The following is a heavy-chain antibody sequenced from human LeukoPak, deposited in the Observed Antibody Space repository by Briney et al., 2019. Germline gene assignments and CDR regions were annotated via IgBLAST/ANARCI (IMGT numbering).Heavy chain of an antibody. Sequence: PGGSLRLSCAASGFTFSSYAMHWVRQAPGKGLEWVAVISYDGSNKYYADCVKGRFTISRDNSKNTLYLQMNSLRAEDTAVYYCARGPYYGYWGQGTLVTVSS. CDR1: GFTFSSYA. J-gene: IGHJ4*02. CDR2: ISYDGSNK. V-gene: IGHV3-30*01. CDR3: ARGPYYGY.